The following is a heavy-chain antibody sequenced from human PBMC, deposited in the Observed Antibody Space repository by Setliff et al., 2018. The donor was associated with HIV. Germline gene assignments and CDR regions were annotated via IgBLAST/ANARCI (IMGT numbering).Heavy chain of an antibody. J-gene: IGHJ3*02. CDR3: ARGYKGSSPGGAFDI. Sequence: SETLSLTCAVYGGSFSGYYWSWIRQPPGKGLEWIGEINHRGSTNYNPSLKSRVTISVDTSKNQFSVRLSSVTAADTAVYYCARGYKGSSPGGAFDIWGLGAMVTVSS. V-gene: IGHV4-34*01. CDR2: INHRGST. CDR1: GGSFSGYY. D-gene: IGHD6-6*01.